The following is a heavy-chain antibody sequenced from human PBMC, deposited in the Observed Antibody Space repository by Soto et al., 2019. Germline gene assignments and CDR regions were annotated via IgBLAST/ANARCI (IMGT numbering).Heavy chain of an antibody. CDR2: IHPRDSEA. Sequence: PGESLKISCKGSGFNFDDYWIGWVRQMPGKGLEWVAIIHPRDSEALHNPSFEGRVSISVDKSINTIYLQWNSLRASDTAIYYCAKRTFDLRLSTWFDPWGQGTPVTVSS. CDR1: GFNFDDYW. CDR3: AKRTFDLRLSTWFDP. V-gene: IGHV5-51*01. J-gene: IGHJ5*02.